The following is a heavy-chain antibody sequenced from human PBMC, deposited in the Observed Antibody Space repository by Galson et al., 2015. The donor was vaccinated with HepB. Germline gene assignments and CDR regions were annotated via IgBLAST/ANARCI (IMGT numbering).Heavy chain of an antibody. J-gene: IGHJ4*02. V-gene: IGHV3-9*01. Sequence: SLRLSCAASGFTFDDYAMHWVRQTPGKGLEWVAGISWNTDIKAYADSVKGRFTISRDNTKNSLYLQMNSLRAEDTALYYCAKDDLSSTWSFFDNWGQGILVTVSS. D-gene: IGHD6-13*01. CDR3: AKDDLSSTWSFFDN. CDR2: ISWNTDIK. CDR1: GFTFDDYA.